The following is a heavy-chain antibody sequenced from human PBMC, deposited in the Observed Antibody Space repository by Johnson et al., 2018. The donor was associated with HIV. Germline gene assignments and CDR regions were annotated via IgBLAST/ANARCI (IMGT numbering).Heavy chain of an antibody. V-gene: IGHV3-23*04. D-gene: IGHD6-19*01. CDR3: AMPQLLADDIFNF. Sequence: VQLVESGGDLVQPGGSLRLSCVGSGFTFSSYAMSWVRQAPGKGLEWVSAISGSGGSTYYADSVKGRFTISRDNSKNTLYLQMNSLRAEDTGVYYCAMPQLLADDIFNFWGQGTMVTVSS. CDR1: GFTFSSYA. CDR2: ISGSGGST. J-gene: IGHJ3*01.